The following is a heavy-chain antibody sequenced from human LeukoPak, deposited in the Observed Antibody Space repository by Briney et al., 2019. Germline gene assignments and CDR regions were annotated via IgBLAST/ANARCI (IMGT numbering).Heavy chain of an antibody. CDR3: ARRGVTVGAPPYMDV. D-gene: IGHD1-26*01. CDR1: GFTFSSYA. V-gene: IGHV3-23*01. Sequence: PGGSLRLSCAASGFTFSSYAMRWVRQAPGKGLEWVSAISGSGGSTYYADSVKGRFTISRDNSKNTLYLQMNSLRVEDTALYYCARRGVTVGAPPYMDVWGKGTTVTASS. J-gene: IGHJ6*03. CDR2: ISGSGGST.